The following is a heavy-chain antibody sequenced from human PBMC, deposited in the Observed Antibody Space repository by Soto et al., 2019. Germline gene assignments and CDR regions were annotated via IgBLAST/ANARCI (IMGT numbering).Heavy chain of an antibody. Sequence: ASVKVSCKASGYTFTSYDINWVRQATGQGLEWMGWMNPNSGNTGYAQKFQGRVTMTRNTSISTAYMELSSLRSEDTAVYYCAREHCSGGSCRYFYYYYYMDVWGKGTTVTVSS. V-gene: IGHV1-8*01. D-gene: IGHD2-15*01. CDR1: GYTFTSYD. J-gene: IGHJ6*03. CDR2: MNPNSGNT. CDR3: AREHCSGGSCRYFYYYYYMDV.